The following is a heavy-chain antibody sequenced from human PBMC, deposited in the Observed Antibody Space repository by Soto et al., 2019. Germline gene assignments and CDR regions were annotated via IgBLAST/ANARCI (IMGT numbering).Heavy chain of an antibody. CDR3: ARGGGWLTDY. CDR2: VNENGSEN. J-gene: IGHJ4*02. V-gene: IGHV3-7*01. CDR1: GFTFRSFW. Sequence: EVQLVESGGGLVQPGGSLRLSCAASGFTFRSFWMNWVRQVPGKGLEWVATVNENGSENYYVDSVKGRFTVSRDNAKNSLYLQMNSLRVKDTAVYYCARGGGWLTDYWGQGTLVTVSS. D-gene: IGHD5-12*01.